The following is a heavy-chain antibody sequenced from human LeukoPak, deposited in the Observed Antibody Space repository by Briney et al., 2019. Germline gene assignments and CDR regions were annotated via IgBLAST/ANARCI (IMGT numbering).Heavy chain of an antibody. V-gene: IGHV1-18*01. CDR1: GYTFTSYG. J-gene: IGHJ4*02. Sequence: GASVKVSCKASGYTFTSYGISWVRQAPGQGLEWMGWISAYNGNTNYAQKLQGRVTMTTDTSTSTAYMELRSLRSDDTAVYYCARAGLRYFDWFENFDYWGQGTLVTVSS. CDR2: ISAYNGNT. D-gene: IGHD3-9*01. CDR3: ARAGLRYFDWFENFDY.